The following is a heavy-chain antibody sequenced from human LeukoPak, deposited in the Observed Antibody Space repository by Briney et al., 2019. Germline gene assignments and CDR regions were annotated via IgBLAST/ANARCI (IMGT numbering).Heavy chain of an antibody. CDR1: GFTFSSYA. J-gene: IGHJ4*02. Sequence: GGPLRLSCAASGFTFSSYAMRWVRQAPGKGLEWVSAISGSGGSTYYADSVKGRFTISRDNSKNTLYLQMNSLRAEDTAVYYCAKLKYSSGYFDYWGQGTLVTVSS. V-gene: IGHV3-23*01. D-gene: IGHD3-22*01. CDR2: ISGSGGST. CDR3: AKLKYSSGYFDY.